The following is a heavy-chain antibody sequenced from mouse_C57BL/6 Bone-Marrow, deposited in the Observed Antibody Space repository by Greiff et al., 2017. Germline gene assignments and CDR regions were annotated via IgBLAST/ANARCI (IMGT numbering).Heavy chain of an antibody. CDR3: ARHFISPYVDY. CDR2: ISSGGSYT. CDR1: GFTFSSYG. Sequence: EVMLVESGGDLVKPGGSLKLSCAASGFTFSSYGMSWVRQTPDKRLEWVATISSGGSYTYYPDSVKGRFTISRDNAKNTLYLQMSSLKSEDTAMYYCARHFISPYVDYWGQGTTLTVSS. J-gene: IGHJ2*01. D-gene: IGHD1-1*01. V-gene: IGHV5-6*01.